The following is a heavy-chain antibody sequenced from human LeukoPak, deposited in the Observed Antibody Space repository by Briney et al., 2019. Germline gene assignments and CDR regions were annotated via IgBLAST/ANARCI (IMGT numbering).Heavy chain of an antibody. CDR3: ARLLRLAYFDY. D-gene: IGHD2-21*01. CDR2: ISYDGSNK. Sequence: GGSLRLSCAASGFTFSSYAMHWVRQAPGKGLEWVAVISYDGSNKYYADSVKGRFTISRDNSKNTLYLQMNSLRAEDTAVYYCARLLRLAYFDYWGQGTLVTVSS. V-gene: IGHV3-30*04. CDR1: GFTFSSYA. J-gene: IGHJ4*02.